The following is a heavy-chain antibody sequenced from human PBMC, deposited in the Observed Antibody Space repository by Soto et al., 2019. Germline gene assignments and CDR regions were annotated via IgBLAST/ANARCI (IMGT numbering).Heavy chain of an antibody. Sequence: SETLSLTCTVSGGSIGTYYWGWTRQPPGKGLEWIGNVYYSGSTNYNPSLKSRVSISVDTSKKQFSLTLSSVTAADTAVYYCARSTAGYTFDYWGQGTLVTVSS. V-gene: IGHV4-59*08. D-gene: IGHD6-25*01. J-gene: IGHJ4*02. CDR2: VYYSGST. CDR1: GGSIGTYY. CDR3: ARSTAGYTFDY.